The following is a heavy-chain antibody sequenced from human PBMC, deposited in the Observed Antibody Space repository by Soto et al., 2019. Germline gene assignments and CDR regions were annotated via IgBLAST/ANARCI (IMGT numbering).Heavy chain of an antibody. J-gene: IGHJ4*02. CDR1: GFSLSTTEEG. CDR2: IYWDDDK. V-gene: IGHV2-5*02. Sequence: QITLKESGPTLVKPTQTLTLTCTFSGFSLSTTEEGVGWIRQPPGKALEWLALIYWDDDKRYRPSLKTRLTITKDTSKNQVDLTMTNVDPEDTATYYCAQGSCSGADCYPNPYLDYWGQGILVTVSS. CDR3: AQGSCSGADCYPNPYLDY. D-gene: IGHD2-15*01.